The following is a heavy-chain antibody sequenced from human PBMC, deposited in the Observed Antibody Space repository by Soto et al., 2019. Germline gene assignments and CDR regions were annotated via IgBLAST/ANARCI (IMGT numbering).Heavy chain of an antibody. CDR3: AHAVDYDLLTFDH. CDR1: GFSLSTYHMG. J-gene: IGHJ4*02. V-gene: IGHV2-5*02. Sequence: QITLKESGPTLVRPTQTLTLTCDFSGFSLSTYHMGVAWIRQPPGKALEWLALIYWDDDKRYSPSRKDRLAISKGTSSNQVVLTITNVDPGDTATYFCAHAVDYDLLTFDHWGPGTLGTVSS. CDR2: IYWDDDK. D-gene: IGHD4-17*01.